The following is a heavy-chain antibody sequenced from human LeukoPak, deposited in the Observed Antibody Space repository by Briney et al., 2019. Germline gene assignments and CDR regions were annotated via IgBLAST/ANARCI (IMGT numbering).Heavy chain of an antibody. Sequence: GASVKVSCKASGYTFTSYDINWVRQATGQGLEWMGWMNPNSGNTGYAQKLQGRVTITRNTSISTAYMELSSLRSEDTAVYYCAREYYYDSSGYQYPQFDYWGQGTLVTVSS. J-gene: IGHJ4*02. CDR2: MNPNSGNT. D-gene: IGHD3-22*01. V-gene: IGHV1-8*03. CDR3: AREYYYDSSGYQYPQFDY. CDR1: GYTFTSYD.